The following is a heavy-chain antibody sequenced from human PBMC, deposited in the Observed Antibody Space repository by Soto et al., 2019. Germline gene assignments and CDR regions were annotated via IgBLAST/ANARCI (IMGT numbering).Heavy chain of an antibody. J-gene: IGHJ4*02. CDR2: ISGSDGST. D-gene: IGHD6-13*01. V-gene: IGHV3-23*01. CDR3: ARRSSSWYFDY. Sequence: PGGSLRLSCAASGFTFSSYAMNWVRQAPGKGLEWVSVISGSDGSTYYADSVKGRFTIPRDNSKNTLNLQMNSLRAEDTAVYYCARRSSSWYFDYWGQGTLVTVSS. CDR1: GFTFSSYA.